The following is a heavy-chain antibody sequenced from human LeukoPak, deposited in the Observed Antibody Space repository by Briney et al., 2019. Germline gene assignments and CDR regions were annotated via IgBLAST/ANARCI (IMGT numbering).Heavy chain of an antibody. Sequence: KPSETLSLTCTVSGGSISSSSYYWGWVRQPPGEGLERHGCIYYSGSTYYNPSLKSRVTISVDTSKNQFSLKLSSVTAADTAVYYCARRMTTVTTGWYFDLWGRGTLVTVSS. V-gene: IGHV4-39*01. J-gene: IGHJ2*01. CDR2: IYYSGST. D-gene: IGHD4-17*01. CDR3: ARRMTTVTTGWYFDL. CDR1: GGSISSSSYY.